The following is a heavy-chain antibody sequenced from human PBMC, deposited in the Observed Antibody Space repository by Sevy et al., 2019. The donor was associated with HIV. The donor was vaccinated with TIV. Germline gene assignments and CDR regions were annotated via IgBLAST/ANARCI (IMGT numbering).Heavy chain of an antibody. V-gene: IGHV4-34*01. J-gene: IGHJ6*02. CDR3: VRGSGGDRLDYYGLDV. CDR2: FNHSGST. CDR1: GGSFSGYY. Sequence: SETLSLTCAVYGGSFSGYYWSWIRQPPGKGLEWIGEFNHSGSTNYNPSLKSRVTISVDTSKNQISLKLSSVTAADTAVYYCVRGSGGDRLDYYGLDVWGQGTTVTVSS. D-gene: IGHD2-21*02.